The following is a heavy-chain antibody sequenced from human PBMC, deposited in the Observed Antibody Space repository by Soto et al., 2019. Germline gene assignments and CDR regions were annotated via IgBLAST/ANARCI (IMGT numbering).Heavy chain of an antibody. CDR2: IIPIFGTA. D-gene: IGHD2-2*01. J-gene: IGHJ5*02. Sequence: SVKVSCKASGGTFSSYAISWVRQAPGQGLEWMGGIIPIFGTANYAQKFQGRVTITADESTSTAYMELSSLRSEDTAVYYCARRIICISTSCHPIGRFDPWGQGTLVTVSS. V-gene: IGHV1-69*13. CDR1: GGTFSSYA. CDR3: ARRIICISTSCHPIGRFDP.